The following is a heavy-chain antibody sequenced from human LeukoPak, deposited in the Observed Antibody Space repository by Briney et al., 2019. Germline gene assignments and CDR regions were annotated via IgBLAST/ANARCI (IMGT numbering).Heavy chain of an antibody. J-gene: IGHJ4*02. CDR1: GGSISSNY. V-gene: IGHV4-4*07. D-gene: IGHD3-3*01. Sequence: SETLSLTCTVSGGSISSNYWSWIRQPAGKGLEWIGRIYSSGSTNYNPSLKSRVTISVDTSKNQFSLKLSSVTDADTAVYYCARHTSYFGVAPYYFDYWGQGTLVTVSS. CDR2: IYSSGST. CDR3: ARHTSYFGVAPYYFDY.